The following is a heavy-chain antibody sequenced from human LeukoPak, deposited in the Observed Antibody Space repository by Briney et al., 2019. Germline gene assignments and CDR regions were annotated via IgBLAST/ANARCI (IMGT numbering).Heavy chain of an antibody. D-gene: IGHD1-26*01. CDR3: AKGESGSYYYYYYYMDV. CDR1: GDSVSSNSAA. Sequence: SQTLSLTCAISGDSVSSNSAAWNWIRQSPSRGLEWLGRTYYRSKWYNDYAVSVKSRITINPDTSKNQFSLQLNSVTPEDTAVYYCAKGESGSYYYYYYYMDVWGKGTTVTVSS. J-gene: IGHJ6*03. V-gene: IGHV6-1*01. CDR2: TYYRSKWYN.